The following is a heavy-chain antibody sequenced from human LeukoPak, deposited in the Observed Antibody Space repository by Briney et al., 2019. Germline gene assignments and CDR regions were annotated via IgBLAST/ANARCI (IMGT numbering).Heavy chain of an antibody. J-gene: IGHJ4*02. CDR1: GYPFTGYY. CDR3: ARLADCSSSSCRSFDY. Sequence: ASVKVSCKASGYPFTGYYLHWVRQAPGQGLEWMGWINPNSGFTNYAQKFQGRVTMTRDTSISTAYMELSRLRSDDTAVYYCARLADCSSSSCRSFDYWGQGTLVTVPP. V-gene: IGHV1-2*02. CDR2: INPNSGFT. D-gene: IGHD2-2*01.